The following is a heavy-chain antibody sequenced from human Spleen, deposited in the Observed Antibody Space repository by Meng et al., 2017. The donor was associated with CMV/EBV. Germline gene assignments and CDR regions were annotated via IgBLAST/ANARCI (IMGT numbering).Heavy chain of an antibody. D-gene: IGHD3-9*01. CDR2: MSWNSGSI. Sequence: SLKISCAASGFTFDDYAMHWVRQAPGKGLEWVSGMSWNSGSIGYADSVKGRFTISRDNAKNSLYLQMNSLRAEDMALYYCVKGTGYDILTGYFDYWGRGVLVTVSS. J-gene: IGHJ4*02. CDR3: VKGTGYDILTGYFDY. CDR1: GFTFDDYA. V-gene: IGHV3-9*03.